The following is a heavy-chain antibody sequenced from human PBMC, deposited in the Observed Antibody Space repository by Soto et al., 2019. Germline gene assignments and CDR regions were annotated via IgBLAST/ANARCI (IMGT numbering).Heavy chain of an antibody. D-gene: IGHD4-17*01. V-gene: IGHV4-4*07. J-gene: IGHJ4*02. Sequence: SETLSLTCTVSGGSVSGYYWTWIRQPAGKGLEWIGRIHTSGSTTYNPSLKSRVTMSVDTSMNQFSLKLNSVTAADTAVYYCARQGDYGRFDYWGQGTLVTVSS. CDR3: ARQGDYGRFDY. CDR1: GGSVSGYY. CDR2: IHTSGST.